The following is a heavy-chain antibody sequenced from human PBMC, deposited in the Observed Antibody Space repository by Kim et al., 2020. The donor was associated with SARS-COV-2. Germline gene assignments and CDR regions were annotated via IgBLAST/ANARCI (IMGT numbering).Heavy chain of an antibody. J-gene: IGHJ5*02. Sequence: SETLSLTCAVYGGSFSGYYWSWIRQPPGKGLEWIGEINHSGSTNYNPSLKSRVTISVDTSKNQFSLKLSSVTAADTTVYYCARGVPACSGGICYSNWFDPWGQGTLVTVSS. V-gene: IGHV4-34*01. D-gene: IGHD2-15*01. CDR2: INHSGST. CDR1: GGSFSGYY. CDR3: ARGVPACSGGICYSNWFDP.